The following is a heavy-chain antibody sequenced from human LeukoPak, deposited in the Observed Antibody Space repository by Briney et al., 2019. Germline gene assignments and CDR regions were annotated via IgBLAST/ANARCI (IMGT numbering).Heavy chain of an antibody. V-gene: IGHV3-74*01. J-gene: IGHJ4*02. CDR2: IKEDGTYT. CDR1: XXSFSXYW. Sequence: ASXXSFSXYWMHWVRQTPGEGLVWVSRIKEDGTYTSYADSVKGRFTISRDNARNTVFLQMNSLRAEDTAVYYCARDFDMGITPGDDFDFWGQGTLVTVSS. D-gene: IGHD3-9*01. CDR3: ARDFDMGITPGDDFDF.